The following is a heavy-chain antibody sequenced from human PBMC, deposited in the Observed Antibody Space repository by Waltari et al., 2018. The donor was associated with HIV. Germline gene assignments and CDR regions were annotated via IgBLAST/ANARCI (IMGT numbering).Heavy chain of an antibody. V-gene: IGHV3-33*01. CDR3: ARKYSSSWGAPFDY. J-gene: IGHJ4*02. CDR1: GFTLLGYR. CDR2: IWYDGSKK. D-gene: IGHD6-13*01. Sequence: QLVVSGGGWVLSGMYRRLACAPSGFTLLGYRLHWVRQAPGKGLEWVTVIWYDGSKKYYADSVKGRFTISRDNSKNTLYLQMNSLRIEDTAVYYCARKYSSSWGAPFDYWGQGTLVTVSS.